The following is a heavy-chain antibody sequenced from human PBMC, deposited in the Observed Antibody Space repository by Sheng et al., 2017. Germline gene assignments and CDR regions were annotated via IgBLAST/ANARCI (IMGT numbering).Heavy chain of an antibody. CDR3: AKPRVMGTIKGSSDY. D-gene: IGHD5-12*01. CDR2: ITNSGAST. Sequence: EMQLVESGGGLEQPGGSLRLSCAASEFTFSTYAMSWVRQAPGKGLEWVSSITNSGASTYYADSVRGRFSISRDNSKSTMSLQMNSLRADDTAIYYCAKPRVMGTIKGSSDYWGQGALVTVSS. CDR1: EFTFSTYA. J-gene: IGHJ4*02. V-gene: IGHV3-23*04.